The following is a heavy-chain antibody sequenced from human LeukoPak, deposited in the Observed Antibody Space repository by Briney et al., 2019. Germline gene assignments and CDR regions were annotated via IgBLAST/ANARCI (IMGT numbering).Heavy chain of an antibody. J-gene: IGHJ6*03. CDR1: GGSISSYY. CDR2: IYYSGST. CDR3: ARQYYYYYMDV. Sequence: PSETLSLTCTVSGGSISSYYWSWIRQPPGKGLEWIGYIYYSGSTHYNPSLKSRVTISVDTSKNRLSLKLSSVTAADTAVYYCARQYYYYYMDVWGKGTTVTVSS. V-gene: IGHV4-59*08.